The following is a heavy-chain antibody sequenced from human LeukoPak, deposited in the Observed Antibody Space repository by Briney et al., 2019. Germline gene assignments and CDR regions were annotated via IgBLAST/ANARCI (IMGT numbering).Heavy chain of an antibody. V-gene: IGHV4-39*01. CDR1: GGSISSSSYY. CDR2: IYYSGST. D-gene: IGHD3-22*01. CDR3: ARLSGYSSGHYYSDY. J-gene: IGHJ4*02. Sequence: SETLSLTCTVSGGSISSSSYYWGWIRQPPGKGLEWIGSIYYSGSTYYNPSLKSRVTISVDTSKNQLSLKLSSVTAADTAVYYCARLSGYSSGHYYSDYWGQGTLVTVSS.